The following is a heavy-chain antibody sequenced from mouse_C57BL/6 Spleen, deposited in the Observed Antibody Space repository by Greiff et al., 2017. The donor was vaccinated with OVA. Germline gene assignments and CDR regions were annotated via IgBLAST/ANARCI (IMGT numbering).Heavy chain of an antibody. D-gene: IGHD4-1*01. Sequence: QVQLQQPGADLVQPGTSVKLSCKASGYTFSNYWMHWVKQRPGRGLEWIGRIDPNSGGTKYNEKFRTKVTLTADKPSSTAYMQLSSLTSEDSAVYYCARPLGRGFDYWGQGTTLTVSS. J-gene: IGHJ2*01. CDR2: IDPNSGGT. V-gene: IGHV1-72*01. CDR1: GYTFSNYW. CDR3: ARPLGRGFDY.